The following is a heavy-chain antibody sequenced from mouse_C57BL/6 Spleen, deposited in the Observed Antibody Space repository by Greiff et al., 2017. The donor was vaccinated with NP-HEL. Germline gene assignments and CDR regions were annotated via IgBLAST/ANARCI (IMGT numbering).Heavy chain of an antibody. CDR2: IYPGDGDT. V-gene: IGHV1-80*01. CDR1: GYAFSSYW. Sequence: VQLRQSGAELVKPGASVKISCKASGYAFSSYWMNWVKQRPGKGLEWIGQIYPGDGDTNYNGKFKGKATLTADKSSSTAYMQLSSLTSEDSAVYFGARGYDYDEAWFAYWGQGTLVTVSA. CDR3: ARGYDYDEAWFAY. D-gene: IGHD2-4*01. J-gene: IGHJ3*01.